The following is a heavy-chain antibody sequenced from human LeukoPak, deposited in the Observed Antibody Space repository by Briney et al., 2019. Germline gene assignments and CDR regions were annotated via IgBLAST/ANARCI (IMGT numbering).Heavy chain of an antibody. D-gene: IGHD3-3*01. J-gene: IGHJ5*02. CDR2: IYYSGST. CDR1: GGSISSSSYY. Sequence: SETLSLTCTVSGGSISSSSYYWGWVSQHPGKGLELIGSIYYSGSTYYNPSLKSLVTISVDTSKHQFSLKLSSVTAADTAVYYCARRITISINWFDPWGQGTLVTVSS. CDR3: ARRITISINWFDP. V-gene: IGHV4-39*01.